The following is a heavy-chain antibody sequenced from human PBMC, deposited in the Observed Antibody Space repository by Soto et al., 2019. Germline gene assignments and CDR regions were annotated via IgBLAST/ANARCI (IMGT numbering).Heavy chain of an antibody. J-gene: IGHJ4*02. CDR3: ARAGEGY. Sequence: PGGSLRLSCAASGFTFDDYVMHWVRQAPGKGLEWVSRINTDGSATNYADSVKGRFTTSRDNAKNMLYLQMNSLRVEDTAVYYCARAGEGYWGQGTLVTVS. CDR1: GFTFDDYV. D-gene: IGHD2-21*01. V-gene: IGHV3-74*01. CDR2: INTDGSAT.